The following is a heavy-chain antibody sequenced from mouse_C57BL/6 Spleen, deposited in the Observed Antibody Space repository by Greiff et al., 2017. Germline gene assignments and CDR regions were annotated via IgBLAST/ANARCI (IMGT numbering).Heavy chain of an antibody. V-gene: IGHV1-42*01. Sequence: VQLQQSGPELVKPGASVKISCKASGYSFTGYYMNWVKQSPEKSLEWIGEINPSTGGTTYNQKFKAKATLTVDKSSSTAYMQLKSLTSEDSAVYYCARPNGNYLYAMDYWGQGTSVTVSS. CDR2: INPSTGGT. D-gene: IGHD2-1*01. CDR3: ARPNGNYLYAMDY. CDR1: GYSFTGYY. J-gene: IGHJ4*01.